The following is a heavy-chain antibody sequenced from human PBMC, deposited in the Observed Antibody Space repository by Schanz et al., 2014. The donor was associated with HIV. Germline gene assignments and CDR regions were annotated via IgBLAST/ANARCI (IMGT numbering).Heavy chain of an antibody. Sequence: EVQLVESGGGLVQPGGSLRLSCAASGFAFNSYAMSWVRQAPGKGLECVSVISGSGTTAYYADSVKGRFTISRNNSKNTLFLQMNSLRAEDTAIYYCAKVDGSGNYFSPFFDYWGQGTLVTVSS. CDR3: AKVDGSGNYFSPFFDY. CDR1: GFAFNSYA. J-gene: IGHJ4*02. CDR2: ISGSGTTA. D-gene: IGHD3-10*01. V-gene: IGHV3-23*04.